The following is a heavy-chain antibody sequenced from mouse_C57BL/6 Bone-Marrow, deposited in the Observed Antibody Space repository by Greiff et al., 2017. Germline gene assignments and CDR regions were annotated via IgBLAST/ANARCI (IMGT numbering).Heavy chain of an antibody. CDR3: ARDYYGSHFDY. CDR1: GYAFTNYL. J-gene: IGHJ2*01. Sequence: QVQLQQSGAELVRPGTSVKVSCKASGYAFTNYLIAWVKQRPGQGLEWIGVIDPGSGGTNYNEKFKGKATLTADKSSSTAYMQLSSLTSEDSAVYFCARDYYGSHFDYWGQGTTLTVSS. V-gene: IGHV1-54*01. D-gene: IGHD1-1*01. CDR2: IDPGSGGT.